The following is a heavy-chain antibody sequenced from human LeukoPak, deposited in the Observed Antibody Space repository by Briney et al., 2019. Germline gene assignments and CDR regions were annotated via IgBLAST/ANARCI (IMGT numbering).Heavy chain of an antibody. Sequence: ASVKVSCMASGYTFTGYYMHWVRQAPGQGLEWMGWINPNSGGTNYAQKFQGRVTMTRDTSISTAYMELSRLRSDATAVYYCASGFFDSSGYHDYWGQGTLVTVSS. CDR1: GYTFTGYY. CDR3: ASGFFDSSGYHDY. J-gene: IGHJ4*02. D-gene: IGHD3-22*01. CDR2: INPNSGGT. V-gene: IGHV1-2*02.